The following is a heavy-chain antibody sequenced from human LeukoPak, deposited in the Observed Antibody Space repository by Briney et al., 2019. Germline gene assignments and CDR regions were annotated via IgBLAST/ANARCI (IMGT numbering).Heavy chain of an antibody. D-gene: IGHD3-9*01. CDR1: GFTVSSNY. CDR3: TASGYYDISFDY. CDR2: IYSGGST. J-gene: IGHJ4*02. V-gene: IGHV3-53*01. Sequence: GGSLSLSCAASGFTVSSNYMSWVRQAPGKGLEWVSVIYSGGSTYYADSVKGRFTISRDNSKNTLYLQMNSLRAEDTAVYYCTASGYYDISFDYWGQGTLVTVSS.